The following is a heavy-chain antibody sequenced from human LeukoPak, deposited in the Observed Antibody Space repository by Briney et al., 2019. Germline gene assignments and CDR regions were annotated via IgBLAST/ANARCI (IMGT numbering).Heavy chain of an antibody. Sequence: GGSLRLSCAASGFTFSNAWMSWVRQAPGKGLEWVGRIKSKTDGGTTDYAAPVKGRFTISRDDSKNTLYLQMNSLRAEDTAVYYCAKESSSREERYYYYYYMDVWGKGTTVTVSS. CDR2: IKSKTDGGTT. V-gene: IGHV3-15*01. CDR3: AKESSSREERYYYYYYMDV. J-gene: IGHJ6*03. D-gene: IGHD6-6*01. CDR1: GFTFSNAW.